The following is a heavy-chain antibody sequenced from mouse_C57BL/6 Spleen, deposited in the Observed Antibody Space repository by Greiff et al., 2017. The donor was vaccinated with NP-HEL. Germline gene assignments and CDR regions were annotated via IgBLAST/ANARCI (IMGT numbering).Heavy chain of an antibody. J-gene: IGHJ2*01. V-gene: IGHV14-1*01. CDR3: TYYYGSGYFDY. CDR1: GFNIKDYY. D-gene: IGHD1-1*01. Sequence: VHVKQSGAELVRPGASVKLSCTASGFNIKDYYMHWVKQRPEQGLEWIGRIDPEDGDTEYAPKFQGKATMTADTSSNTAYLQLSSLTSEDTAVYYCTYYYGSGYFDYWGQGTTLTVSS. CDR2: IDPEDGDT.